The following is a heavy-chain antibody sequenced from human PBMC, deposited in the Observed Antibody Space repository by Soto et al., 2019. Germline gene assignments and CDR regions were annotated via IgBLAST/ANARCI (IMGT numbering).Heavy chain of an antibody. V-gene: IGHV3-33*01. CDR1: GFTFSSYG. Sequence: PGGSLRLSCAASGFTFSSYGMHWVRQAPGKGLEWVAVIWYDGSNKYYADSVKGRFTISRDNSKNTLYLQMNSLRAEDTAVYYCARGDTVTLYFDYWGQGTLVTVSS. D-gene: IGHD4-17*01. CDR2: IWYDGSNK. J-gene: IGHJ4*02. CDR3: ARGDTVTLYFDY.